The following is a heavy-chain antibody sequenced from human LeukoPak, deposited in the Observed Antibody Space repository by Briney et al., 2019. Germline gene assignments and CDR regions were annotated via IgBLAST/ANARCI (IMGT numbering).Heavy chain of an antibody. V-gene: IGHV1-69*01. CDR2: IIPIFGTA. CDR3: ARGPDCSSTSCYTGGLVY. Sequence: SVKVSCKASGGTFSSYAISWVRQAPGQGLEWMGGIIPIFGTANYAQKFQGRVTITADESTSTAYMELSSLRSEDTAVYYCARGPDCSSTSCYTGGLVYWGQGTLVTVSS. J-gene: IGHJ4*02. CDR1: GGTFSSYA. D-gene: IGHD2-2*02.